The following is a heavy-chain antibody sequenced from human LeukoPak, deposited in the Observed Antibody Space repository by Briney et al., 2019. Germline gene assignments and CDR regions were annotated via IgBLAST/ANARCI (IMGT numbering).Heavy chain of an antibody. CDR2: IYYSGST. D-gene: IGHD1-14*01. CDR3: ARGNRGSGFDY. V-gene: IGHV4-59*01. CDR1: GGSISSYY. Sequence: SETLSLTCSVSGGSISSYYWSWIRQPPGKGLQWIGYIYYSGSTNYNPSLKSRVTISVDTSKNQFSLRLSSVTAADTAVYYCARGNRGSGFDYWGQGTLVTVSS. J-gene: IGHJ4*02.